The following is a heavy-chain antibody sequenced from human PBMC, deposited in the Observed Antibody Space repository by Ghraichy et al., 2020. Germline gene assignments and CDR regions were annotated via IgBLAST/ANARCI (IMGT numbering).Heavy chain of an antibody. D-gene: IGHD2-2*02. CDR3: AKGRGSGTSCYNY. Sequence: GGSLRLSCAASGFTFSSYAMHWVRQAPGKGLEWVSTISGSGDSTYYADSVKGRFTISRDNSKNTLFLQMNSLRAEDTAVYYCAKGRGSGTSCYNYWGQGTLVTVSS. V-gene: IGHV3-23*01. J-gene: IGHJ4*02. CDR2: ISGSGDST. CDR1: GFTFSSYA.